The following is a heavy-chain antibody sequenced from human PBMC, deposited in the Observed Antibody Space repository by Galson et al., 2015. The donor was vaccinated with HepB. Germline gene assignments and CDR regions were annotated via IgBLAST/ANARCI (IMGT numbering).Heavy chain of an antibody. CDR2: ISSSSSYI. Sequence: SLRLSCAASGFTFSSYSMNWVRQAPGKGLEWVSSISSSSSYIYYADSVKGRFTISRDNAKNSLYLRMNSLRAEDTAVYYCARVVPAAPRDHYYYYYGMDVWGQGTTVTVSS. D-gene: IGHD2-2*01. J-gene: IGHJ6*02. CDR3: ARVVPAAPRDHYYYYYGMDV. CDR1: GFTFSSYS. V-gene: IGHV3-21*01.